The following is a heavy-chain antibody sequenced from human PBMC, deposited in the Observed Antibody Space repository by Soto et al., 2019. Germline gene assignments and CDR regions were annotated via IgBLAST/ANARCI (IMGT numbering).Heavy chain of an antibody. Sequence: QVQLVQSGAEVKWPGSSVKVSCRASGDTFNFYSINWVRQAPGVGLEWVGRVNPILSMSNYAQRFQGRVTMTADKSTSTAYMELRSLSSEDTAFYYCASSYGSGYRAFDYWGQGALVTVSS. CDR3: ASSYGSGYRAFDY. D-gene: IGHD3-10*01. V-gene: IGHV1-69*02. CDR1: GDTFNFYS. J-gene: IGHJ4*02. CDR2: VNPILSMS.